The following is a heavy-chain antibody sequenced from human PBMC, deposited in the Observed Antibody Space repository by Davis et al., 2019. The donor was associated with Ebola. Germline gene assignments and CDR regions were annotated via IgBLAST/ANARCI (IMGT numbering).Heavy chain of an antibody. Sequence: GGSLRPSCAASGFTFSSYAMTWARQAPGKGLEWVSAVTSSGGGTYYADSVKGRFTISRDNSKNTLYLQMDSLRVDDTAVYYCAKGGSGWPSDYSHGMGVWGKGTTVTVSS. D-gene: IGHD6-19*01. CDR1: GFTFSSYA. V-gene: IGHV3-23*01. CDR3: AKGGSGWPSDYSHGMGV. J-gene: IGHJ6*04. CDR2: VTSSGGGT.